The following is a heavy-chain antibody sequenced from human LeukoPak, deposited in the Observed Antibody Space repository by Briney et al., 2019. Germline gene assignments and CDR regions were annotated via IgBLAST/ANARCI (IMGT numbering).Heavy chain of an antibody. CDR1: GFSFSDYY. Sequence: RSGGSLRLSCAASGFSFSDYYMSWIRQAPGKGLEWVSVIYSGGSTYYADSVKGRFTISRDNSKNTLYLQMNSLRAEDTAVYYCAQSGGSGWYNHYWGQGTLVTVSS. J-gene: IGHJ4*02. V-gene: IGHV3-53*01. D-gene: IGHD6-19*01. CDR3: AQSGGSGWYNHY. CDR2: IYSGGST.